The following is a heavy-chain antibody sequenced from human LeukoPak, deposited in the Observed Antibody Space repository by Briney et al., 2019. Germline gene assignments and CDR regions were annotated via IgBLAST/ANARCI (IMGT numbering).Heavy chain of an antibody. V-gene: IGHV3-66*01. CDR1: GFTVSSNY. J-gene: IGHJ4*02. CDR2: VYSGGST. CDR3: TTFYTRLTDY. D-gene: IGHD2/OR15-2a*01. Sequence: GGSLRLSCAASGFTVSSNYMSWVRQAPGKGLEWVSFVYSGGSTYYADSVKGRFTISRDNSKNTLYLQMNSLRAEDTAVYYCTTFYTRLTDYWGQGTLVTVSS.